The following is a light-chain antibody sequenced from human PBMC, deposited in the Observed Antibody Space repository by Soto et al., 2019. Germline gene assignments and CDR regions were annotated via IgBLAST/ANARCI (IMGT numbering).Light chain of an antibody. V-gene: IGKV1-9*01. CDR1: QGISSY. CDR3: QQLNSYPHT. Sequence: DIQFTQSPSFLSASVGDRVTITCRASQGISSYLAWYQQRPGKAPELLIYAASTLQSGVPSRFSGSGSGTEFTLTISSLQPEDFATYYCQQLNSYPHTFGGGTKVEIK. J-gene: IGKJ4*01. CDR2: AAS.